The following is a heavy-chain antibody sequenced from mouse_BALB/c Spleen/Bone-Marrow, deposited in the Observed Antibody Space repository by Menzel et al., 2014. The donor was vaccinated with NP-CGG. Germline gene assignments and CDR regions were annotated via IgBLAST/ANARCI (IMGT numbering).Heavy chain of an antibody. D-gene: IGHD1-1*01. CDR2: ISYDGSN. CDR1: GYSITSGYY. Sequence: ESGPGLVKPSQSLPLTCSVTGYSITSGYYWNWIRQFPGNKLEWMGYISYDGSNNYNPSLKNRISITRDTSKNQFFLKLISVTTEDTATFYFARGFITTVVPFAYWGQGTLVTVSA. J-gene: IGHJ3*01. V-gene: IGHV3-6*02. CDR3: ARGFITTVVPFAY.